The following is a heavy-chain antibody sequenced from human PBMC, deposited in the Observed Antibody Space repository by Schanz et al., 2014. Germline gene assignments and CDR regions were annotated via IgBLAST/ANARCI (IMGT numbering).Heavy chain of an antibody. J-gene: IGHJ5*01. CDR2: ITGTGTV. V-gene: IGHV3-48*01. CDR3: ARDSNGDDGYRFWFDS. CDR1: GFTFSGYS. Sequence: EVQLVESGGGLVQPGGSLRLSCAASGFTFSGYSMNWVRQAPGKGLEWISYITGTGTVMYADSVKGRFTISRDNGKNSLSVQMNSLRVEDTAIYYCARDSNGDDGYRFWFDSWGQGILDTVSS. D-gene: IGHD4-17*01.